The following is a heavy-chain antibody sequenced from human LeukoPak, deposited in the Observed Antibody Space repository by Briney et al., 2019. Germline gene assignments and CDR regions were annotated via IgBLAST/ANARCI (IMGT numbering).Heavy chain of an antibody. CDR2: MSPNSGDT. D-gene: IGHD7-27*01. V-gene: IGHV1-8*01. CDR3: ARGPPNWGYDY. J-gene: IGHJ4*02. Sequence: ASVKVSCKASGYTFTSYDFNWVRQVTGQRPEWMGWMSPNSGDTGYAQKFQDRVTMTRNTSISTAYMELSSLRSDDTAVYYCARGPPNWGYDYWGPGTLVTVSS. CDR1: GYTFTSYD.